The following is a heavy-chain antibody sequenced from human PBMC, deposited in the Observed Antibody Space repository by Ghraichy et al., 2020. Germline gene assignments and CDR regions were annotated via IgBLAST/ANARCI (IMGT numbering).Heavy chain of an antibody. Sequence: GALRGEGAASGFKGRNGWMRGGRQAPGKGLEWVGRIKSKIDGGETGYAAPVKGRFTISRDDSKNTLYLKMNSLKNEDTAVYYCTREPYRFYHDSSGWGIWGQGTLFTVSS. CDR1: GFKGRNGW. CDR2: IKSKIDGGET. D-gene: IGHD3-22*01. J-gene: IGHJ4*02. CDR3: TREPYRFYHDSSGWGI. V-gene: IGHV3-15*01.